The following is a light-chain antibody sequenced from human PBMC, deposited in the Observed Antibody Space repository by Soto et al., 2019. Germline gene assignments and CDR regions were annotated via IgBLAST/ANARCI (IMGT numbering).Light chain of an antibody. CDR2: GAS. CDR3: QQYDTSPYT. J-gene: IGKJ2*01. CDR1: QRVGGNY. V-gene: IGKV3-20*01. Sequence: ESVLTQSPGTLSLSPGERATLSCRASQRVGGNYLAWYQYKPGRTPRLLIYGASNRPGGIPDKFSGSGSGTAFTLTISSLEPEDFAVYYCQQYDTSPYTFGQGTTLEIK.